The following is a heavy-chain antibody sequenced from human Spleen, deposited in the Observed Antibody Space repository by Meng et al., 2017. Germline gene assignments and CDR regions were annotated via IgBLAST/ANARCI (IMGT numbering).Heavy chain of an antibody. D-gene: IGHD3-22*01. Sequence: GGSLRLSCAASGSTFSNYEMNWVRQAPGKGLEWVSYISSSSSTIYYADSVKGRFTISRDNAKNSLYLQMNSLRAEDTAVYYCARDPDRSGFYGPYYFDYWGQGTLVTVSS. CDR1: GSTFSNYE. CDR3: ARDPDRSGFYGPYYFDY. V-gene: IGHV3-48*03. CDR2: ISSSSSTI. J-gene: IGHJ4*02.